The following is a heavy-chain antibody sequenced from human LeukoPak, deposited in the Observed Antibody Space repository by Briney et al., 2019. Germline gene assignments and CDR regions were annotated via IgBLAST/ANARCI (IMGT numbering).Heavy chain of an antibody. CDR3: ARREDSSGWLSPSGYYYYYMDV. CDR1: GYTFTSYG. V-gene: IGHV1-18*01. J-gene: IGHJ6*03. CDR2: ISAYNGNT. D-gene: IGHD6-19*01. Sequence: GASVKVSCKASGYTFTSYGISWVRQAPGQGLEWMGWISAYNGNTNYAQMLQGRVTMTTDTSTSTAYMELRSLRSDDTAVYYCARREDSSGWLSPSGYYYYYMDVWGKGTTVTVSS.